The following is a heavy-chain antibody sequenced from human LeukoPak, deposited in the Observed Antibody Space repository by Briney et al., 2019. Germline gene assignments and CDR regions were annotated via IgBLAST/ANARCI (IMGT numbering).Heavy chain of an antibody. CDR1: GFTFGSYS. CDR3: ARDREVPASYYYYYMDV. CDR2: ISSSSSTI. Sequence: GGSLRLSCAASGFTFGSYSMNWVRQAPGKGLEWVSYISSSSSTIYYADSVKGRFTISRDNAKNSLYLQMNSLRAEDTAVYYCARDREVPASYYYYYMDVWGKGTTVTVSS. D-gene: IGHD2-2*01. V-gene: IGHV3-48*01. J-gene: IGHJ6*03.